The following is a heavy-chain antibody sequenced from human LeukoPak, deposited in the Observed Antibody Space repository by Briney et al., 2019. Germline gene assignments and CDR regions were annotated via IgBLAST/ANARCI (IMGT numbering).Heavy chain of an antibody. CDR1: GFTFSSYA. D-gene: IGHD2-15*01. J-gene: IGHJ4*02. CDR3: APSMPYCSGGSCYYFDY. Sequence: QTGGSLRLSCAASGFTFSSYAMSWVRQAPGKGLEWVSAISGSGGSTYYADSVKGRFTISRDNSKNTLYLQMNGLRAEDTAVYYCAPSMPYCSGGSCYYFDYWGQGTLVTVSS. V-gene: IGHV3-23*01. CDR2: ISGSGGST.